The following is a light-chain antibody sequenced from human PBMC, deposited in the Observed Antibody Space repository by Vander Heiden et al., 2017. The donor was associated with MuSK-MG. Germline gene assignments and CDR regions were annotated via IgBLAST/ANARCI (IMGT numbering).Light chain of an antibody. V-gene: IGKV4-1*01. CDR2: WAS. J-gene: IGKJ5*01. CDR3: QQYYSTLIT. CDR1: QSVLYSSNNKNY. Sequence: DIVMTQSPDSLAVSLGERATINCKSSQSVLYSSNNKNYLAWYQQKPGQPPKLLIYWASTRESGVPDRFSGSGSGTDFTLTISSLQAEDVAVYYCQQYYSTLITFGQGTRLXIK.